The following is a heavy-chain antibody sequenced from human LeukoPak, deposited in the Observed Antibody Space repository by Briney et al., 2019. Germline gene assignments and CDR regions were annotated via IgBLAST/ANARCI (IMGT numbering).Heavy chain of an antibody. J-gene: IGHJ5*02. V-gene: IGHV1-18*01. Sequence: GASVKVSCKASGYTFTTYGISWVRQAPGQGLEWMGWISPYNGNTNYAQKLQGRVTMTTDTFASTAYMDLRSLRSDDTAVYYCARGGGSNWFDPWGQGTLVTVSS. CDR2: ISPYNGNT. CDR3: ARGGGSNWFDP. D-gene: IGHD3-16*01. CDR1: GYTFTTYG.